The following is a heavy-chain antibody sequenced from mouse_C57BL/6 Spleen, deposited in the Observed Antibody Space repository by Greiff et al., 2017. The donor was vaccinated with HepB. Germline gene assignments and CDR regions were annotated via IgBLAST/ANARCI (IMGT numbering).Heavy chain of an antibody. Sequence: EVQLVESGGGLVKPGGSLKLSCAASGFTFSSYAMSWVRQTPEKRLEWVATISDGGSYTYYPDNVKGRFTISRDNAKNNLYLQMSHLKSEDTAMYYCARVGYYDYDEAMDYWGQGTSVTVSS. D-gene: IGHD2-4*01. V-gene: IGHV5-4*01. CDR2: ISDGGSYT. CDR1: GFTFSSYA. CDR3: ARVGYYDYDEAMDY. J-gene: IGHJ4*01.